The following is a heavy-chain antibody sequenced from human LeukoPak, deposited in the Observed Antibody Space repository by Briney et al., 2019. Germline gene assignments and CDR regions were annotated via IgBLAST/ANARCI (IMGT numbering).Heavy chain of an antibody. CDR1: GYTFTSYA. D-gene: IGHD3-22*01. V-gene: IGHV7-4-1*02. CDR2: INTNTGNP. CDR3: ARDGSPRWDYYDSSGYYPDY. J-gene: IGHJ4*02. Sequence: GASVKVSCKASGYTFTSYAMNWVRQAPGQGLEWMGWINTNTGNPTYAQGFTGRFVFSLDTSVSTAYLQISSLKAEDTAVYYCARDGSPRWDYYDSSGYYPDYWGQGTLVTVSS.